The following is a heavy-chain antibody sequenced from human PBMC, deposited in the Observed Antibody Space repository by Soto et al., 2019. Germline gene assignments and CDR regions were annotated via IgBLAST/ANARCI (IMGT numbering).Heavy chain of an antibody. D-gene: IGHD3-10*01. CDR1: GFTISGYA. V-gene: IGHV3-23*01. CDR2: ITDDGVGT. J-gene: IGHJ4*02. Sequence: EVQLLESGGGLVQPGGSLRLSCAASGFTISGYAMSWVRQASGKGLEWVAGITDDGVGTYYADSVKGRFSISRHNSKNTLYLQMNGLRAEDTALYYCAKFKAGTYEKYHFDYWGQGTLVTVSS. CDR3: AKFKAGTYEKYHFDY.